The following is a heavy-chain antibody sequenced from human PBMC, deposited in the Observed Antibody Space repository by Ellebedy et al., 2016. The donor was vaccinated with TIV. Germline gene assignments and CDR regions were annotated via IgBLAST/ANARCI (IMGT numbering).Heavy chain of an antibody. Sequence: GESLKISCAASGITFTDYWMNWFRQAPGKGLEWVANIKQDGSDQNYVDSVKGRFTISRDNAKNSLNLQMNTLRTEDTAVYYGAGGRGWQVDYWGQGIMVTVSS. CDR2: IKQDGSDQ. CDR1: GITFTDYW. V-gene: IGHV3-7*01. CDR3: AGGRGWQVDY. D-gene: IGHD6-19*01. J-gene: IGHJ4*02.